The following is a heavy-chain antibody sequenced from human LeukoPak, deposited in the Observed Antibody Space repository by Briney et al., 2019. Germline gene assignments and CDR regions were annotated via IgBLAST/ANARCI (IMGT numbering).Heavy chain of an antibody. CDR2: IRSDGSNK. V-gene: IGHV3-30*02. Sequence: PGGSLRLSCAGSGFSFSSYGMHWVRQAPGKGLEWMAFIRSDGSNKYYADSVKGRFTISRDNSKNTLYLQMNSLRAEDTAVYYCAKSILAMAPRQFDYWGQGTLVTVSS. D-gene: IGHD5-18*01. J-gene: IGHJ4*02. CDR3: AKSILAMAPRQFDY. CDR1: GFSFSSYG.